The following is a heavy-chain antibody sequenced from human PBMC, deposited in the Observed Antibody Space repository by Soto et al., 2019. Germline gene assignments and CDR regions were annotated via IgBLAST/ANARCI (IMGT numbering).Heavy chain of an antibody. V-gene: IGHV3-23*01. J-gene: IGHJ4*02. D-gene: IGHD3-10*01. CDR3: AKAVITMVRGVILYYFDY. CDR2: ISGRGDNT. Sequence: GGSLRLSCAASGFTFNNYAMSWVRQAPGKGLEWVSGISGRGDNTYYADSVKGRFTISRDNSKNTLYLQMNSLRAEDTAVYYCAKAVITMVRGVILYYFDYWGQGTLVTVSS. CDR1: GFTFNNYA.